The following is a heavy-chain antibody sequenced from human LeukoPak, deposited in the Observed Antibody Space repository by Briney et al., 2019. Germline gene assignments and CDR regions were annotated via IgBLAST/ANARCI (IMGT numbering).Heavy chain of an antibody. CDR3: ARATPWELETTLFDY. Sequence: ASVKVSCKASGYTFTSYAMHWVRQAPGQRLEWMGWINAGNGNTKYSQEFQGRVTITRDTSASTAYMELSSLRSEDMAAYYCARATPWELETTLFDYWGQGTLVTVSS. CDR1: GYTFTSYA. CDR2: INAGNGNT. D-gene: IGHD1-26*01. J-gene: IGHJ4*02. V-gene: IGHV1-3*03.